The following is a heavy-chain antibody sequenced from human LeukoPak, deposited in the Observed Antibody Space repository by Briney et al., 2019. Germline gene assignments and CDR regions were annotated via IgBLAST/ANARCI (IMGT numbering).Heavy chain of an antibody. CDR1: GGSISSYY. D-gene: IGHD6-19*01. J-gene: IGHJ4*02. CDR3: ARHSIVGQWLVPFDY. Sequence: SETLSLTCTVSGGSISSYYWSWIRQPPRKGLEWIGYIYYSGSTNYNPSLKSRVTISVDTSKNQFSLKLSSVTAADTAVYYCARHSIVGQWLVPFDYWGQGTLVTVSS. CDR2: IYYSGST. V-gene: IGHV4-59*08.